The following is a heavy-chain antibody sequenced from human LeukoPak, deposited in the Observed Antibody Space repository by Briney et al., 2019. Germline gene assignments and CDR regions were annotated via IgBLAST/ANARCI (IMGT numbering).Heavy chain of an antibody. CDR1: GFTFSDYT. J-gene: IGHJ6*03. Sequence: GGSLRLSCAASGFTFSDYTMNWVRQAPGKGLEWVSSISSSSTYIYYADSVEGRFTISRDNAKNSLYLQMNSLRAEDTAVYYCARANSGYYDFWSGYSLLDYMDVWGKGTTVTVSS. CDR3: ARANSGYYDFWSGYSLLDYMDV. V-gene: IGHV3-21*01. D-gene: IGHD3-3*01. CDR2: ISSSSTYI.